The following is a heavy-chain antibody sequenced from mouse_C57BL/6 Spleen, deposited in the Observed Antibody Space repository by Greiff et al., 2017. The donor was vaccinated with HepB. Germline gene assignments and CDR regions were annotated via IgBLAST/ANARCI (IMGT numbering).Heavy chain of an antibody. D-gene: IGHD2-4*01. J-gene: IGHJ4*01. V-gene: IGHV5-6*01. Sequence: EVHLVESGGDLVKPGGSLKLSCAASGFTFSSYGMSWVRQTPGQRLEWVATISSGGSYTDYKESVKGRFTISRDKATNTPYLQMSSLTSEDSAMYYCARLIYYDYEPGAMDYWGQGTSVTVSS. CDR1: GFTFSSYG. CDR2: ISSGGSYT. CDR3: ARLIYYDYEPGAMDY.